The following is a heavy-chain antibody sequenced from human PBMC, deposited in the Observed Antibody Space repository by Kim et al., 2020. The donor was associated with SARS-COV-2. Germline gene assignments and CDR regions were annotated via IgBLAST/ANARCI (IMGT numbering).Heavy chain of an antibody. J-gene: IGHJ4*02. D-gene: IGHD3-16*01. V-gene: IGHV5-51*01. Sequence: SPSFQGQVTISADKSISTAYLQWSSLKASDTAMYYCARHVGLGVTTFEDYWGQGTLVTVSS. CDR3: ARHVGLGVTTFEDY.